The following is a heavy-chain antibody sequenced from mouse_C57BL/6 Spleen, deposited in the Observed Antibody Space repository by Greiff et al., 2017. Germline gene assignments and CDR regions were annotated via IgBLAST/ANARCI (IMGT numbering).Heavy chain of an antibody. CDR2: ISSGGSYT. V-gene: IGHV5-6*02. D-gene: IGHD2-5*01. J-gene: IGHJ4*01. Sequence: DVKLVESGADLVKPGASLNLSCAASGFTFSSYGLSWVHQTPDKRLEWVATISSGGSYTYYPDSVKGRFTISRDNAKNTRYRQLSSLKSEDTAMYYGARRDSNPYAMDYWGQGTSVTVSS. CDR1: GFTFSSYG. CDR3: ARRDSNPYAMDY.